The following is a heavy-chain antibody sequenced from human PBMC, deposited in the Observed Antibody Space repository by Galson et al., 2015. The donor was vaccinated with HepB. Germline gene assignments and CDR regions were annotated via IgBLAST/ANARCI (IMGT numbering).Heavy chain of an antibody. CDR3: ARSIAAALGPFDY. V-gene: IGHV3-30-3*01. D-gene: IGHD6-6*01. J-gene: IGHJ4*02. CDR2: ISYDGSNK. CDR1: GFTFSSYA. Sequence: SLRLSCAASGFTFSSYAMHWVRQAPGKGLEWVAVISYDGSNKYYADSVKGRFTISRDNSKNTLYLQMNSLRAEDTAVYYCARSIAAALGPFDYWGQGTLVTVSS.